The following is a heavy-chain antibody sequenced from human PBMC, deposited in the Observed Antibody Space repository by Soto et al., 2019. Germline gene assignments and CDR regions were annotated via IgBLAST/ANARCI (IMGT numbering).Heavy chain of an antibody. CDR1: GFTFSSYA. J-gene: IGHJ4*02. V-gene: IGHV3-30-3*01. CDR3: AREEYYYDSSGYSSYYFDY. Sequence: GGSLRLSCAASGFTFSSYAMHWVRQAPGKGPEWVAVISYDGSNKYYADSVKGRFTISRDNSKNTLYLQMNSLRAEDTAVYYCAREEYYYDSSGYSSYYFDYWGQGTLVTVS. D-gene: IGHD3-22*01. CDR2: ISYDGSNK.